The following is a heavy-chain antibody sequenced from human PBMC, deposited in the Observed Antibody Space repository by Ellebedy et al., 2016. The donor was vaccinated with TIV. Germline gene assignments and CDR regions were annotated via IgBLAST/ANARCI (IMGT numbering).Heavy chain of an antibody. Sequence: GESLKISCAASGFSFRSYWMTWVRQAPGKGLEWVANIRQDGSDRYYVDSVKGRFTISRDNARNTLYLQMDSLRVGDTAVYYCATDGSYGDYLSPTHAFVIWGQGTMVTVSS. CDR2: IRQDGSDR. D-gene: IGHD4-17*01. J-gene: IGHJ3*02. CDR3: ATDGSYGDYLSPTHAFVI. V-gene: IGHV3-7*01. CDR1: GFSFRSYW.